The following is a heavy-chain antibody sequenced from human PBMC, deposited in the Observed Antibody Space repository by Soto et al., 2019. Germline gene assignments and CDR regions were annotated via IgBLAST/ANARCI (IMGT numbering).Heavy chain of an antibody. CDR2: MNPNNNNT. CDR1: GYTFTSYD. CDR3: ARSYDSSGYYPPYYFDY. J-gene: IGHJ4*02. V-gene: IGHV1-8*01. Sequence: ASVKVSCKAAGYTFTSYDINWVRQATGQGLEWMGWMNPNNNNTGYAQKFQGRVTMTRNTSISTAYMELSSLRSEDTAVYYCARSYDSSGYYPPYYFDYWGQGTLVTVSS. D-gene: IGHD3-22*01.